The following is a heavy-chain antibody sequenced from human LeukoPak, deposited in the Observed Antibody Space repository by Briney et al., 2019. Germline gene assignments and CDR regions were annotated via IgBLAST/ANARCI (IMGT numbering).Heavy chain of an antibody. CDR3: ARGRKWFGESTPLFWFDS. CDR2: ISAYNGNT. J-gene: IGHJ5*01. CDR1: GYTFTSYG. D-gene: IGHD3-10*01. Sequence: GASVKVSCKASGYTFTSYGISWVRQAPGQGLEWMGWISAYNGNTNYAQKLQGRVTMTTDTSTSTAYMELRSLRSDDTAVYYCARGRKWFGESTPLFWFDSWGQGTLVTVSS. V-gene: IGHV1-18*01.